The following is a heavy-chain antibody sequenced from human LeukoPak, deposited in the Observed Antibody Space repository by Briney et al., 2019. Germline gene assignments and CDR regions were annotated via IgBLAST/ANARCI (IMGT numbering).Heavy chain of an antibody. CDR3: AKDLYDILTGIFLGIDY. V-gene: IGHV3-30*18. CDR1: GFTFSSCG. CDR2: ISYDGSNK. D-gene: IGHD3-9*01. Sequence: PGGSLRLSCAASGFTFSSCGMHWVRQAPGKGLEWVAVISYDGSNKYYADSVKGRFTISRDNSKNTLYLQMNSLRAEDTAVYYCAKDLYDILTGIFLGIDYWGQGTLVTVSS. J-gene: IGHJ4*02.